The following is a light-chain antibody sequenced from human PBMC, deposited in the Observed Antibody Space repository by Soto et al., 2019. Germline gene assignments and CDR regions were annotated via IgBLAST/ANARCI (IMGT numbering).Light chain of an antibody. CDR3: PACDSSLSGYCV. J-gene: IGLJ3*02. CDR1: SSNIGAGYD. CDR2: GNS. Sequence: QSVLTQPPSASGAPGQRVTISCTGSSSNIGAGYDVHWYQQLPGTAPKLLIYGNSNRPSGVPDRFSGSKSGTSASLAITGLQAEDEADYYCPACDSSLSGYCVFGVGTKLTVL. V-gene: IGLV1-40*01.